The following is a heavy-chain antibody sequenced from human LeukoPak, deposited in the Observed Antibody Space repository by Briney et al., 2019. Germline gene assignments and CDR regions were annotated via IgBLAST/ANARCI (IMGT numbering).Heavy chain of an antibody. CDR1: GFTFSSYW. Sequence: GGSLRLSCAAAGFTFSSYWMHWVRQAPGKGLVWVSRINGDGSTTTYADSGKGRFTISRDNAKNTLYLQMNGLRAEDTAVYYCARDTSPYLVGATDYWGQGTLVTVSS. V-gene: IGHV3-74*03. D-gene: IGHD1-26*01. CDR3: ARDTSPYLVGATDY. CDR2: INGDGSTT. J-gene: IGHJ4*02.